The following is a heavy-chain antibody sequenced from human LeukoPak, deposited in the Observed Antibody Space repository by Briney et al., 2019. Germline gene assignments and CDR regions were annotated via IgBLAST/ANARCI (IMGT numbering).Heavy chain of an antibody. Sequence: GGSLRLSCAASGFTFSSYGMHWVRQAPGKGLEWVAVISYDGSNKYYADSVKGRFTISRDNSKNTLYLQMNSLRAEDTAVYYCAKDLPPITMVRGVPLDYWGHGTLVTVSS. CDR3: AKDLPPITMVRGVPLDY. D-gene: IGHD3-10*01. V-gene: IGHV3-30*18. J-gene: IGHJ4*01. CDR1: GFTFSSYG. CDR2: ISYDGSNK.